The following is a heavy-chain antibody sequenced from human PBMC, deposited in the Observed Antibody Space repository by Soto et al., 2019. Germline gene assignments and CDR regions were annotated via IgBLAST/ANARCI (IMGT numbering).Heavy chain of an antibody. CDR2: IKQDGSGK. V-gene: IGHV3-7*01. CDR1: GFDLNRYW. Sequence: EVQLVESGGGLVQPGGSLRLSCAASGFDLNRYWMRWVRQAPGKGLEWVANIKQDGSGKYYVDSVRGRFTISRDNIKNSWYLEMNSLRPADSAVYYCVMALTAGVYYDDVWGTYLPRSYGLDVWGQGTTVTVS. CDR3: VMALTAGVYYDDVWGTYLPRSYGLDV. D-gene: IGHD3-16*02. J-gene: IGHJ6*02.